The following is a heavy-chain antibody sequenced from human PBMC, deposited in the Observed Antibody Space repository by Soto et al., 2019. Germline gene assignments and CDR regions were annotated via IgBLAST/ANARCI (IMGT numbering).Heavy chain of an antibody. CDR1: GFTFSSYA. CDR2: VSGSGGSA. CDR3: ARSWQPTRYYFDY. D-gene: IGHD6-13*01. Sequence: GGSLRLSCAASGFTFSSYAMSWVRQAPGKGLEWVSAVSGSGGSAYYADSVKGRFTISRDNSKNTLYLQMNSLRAEDTAVYYCARSWQPTRYYFDYWGQGTLVTVSS. J-gene: IGHJ4*02. V-gene: IGHV3-23*01.